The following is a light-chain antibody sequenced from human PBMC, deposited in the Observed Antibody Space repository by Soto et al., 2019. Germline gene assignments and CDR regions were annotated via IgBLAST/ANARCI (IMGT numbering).Light chain of an antibody. CDR1: QSISSNY. J-gene: IGKJ1*01. CDR3: QQYGSSPRT. CDR2: GAS. V-gene: IGKV3-20*01. Sequence: EIVLTQSPGTLSMSPGERATLSCRASQSISSNYLAWYQQKPGQAPRLLIYGASSRATGIPDRISGRGSGTDFTLTISRMEAEDFAVYYCQQYGSSPRTFGQGTKVEFK.